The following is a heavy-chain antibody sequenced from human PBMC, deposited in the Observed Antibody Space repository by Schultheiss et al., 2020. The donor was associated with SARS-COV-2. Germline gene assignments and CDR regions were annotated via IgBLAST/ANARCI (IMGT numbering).Heavy chain of an antibody. V-gene: IGHV4-34*01. CDR3: ARTYYDILTGPKGWFDP. CDR2: IYYSGST. CDR1: GGSFSGYY. Sequence: SETLSLTCAVYGGSFSGYYWSWIRQPPGKGLEWIGYIYYSGSTYYNPSLKSRVTISVDTSKNQFSLKLSSVTAADTAVYYCARTYYDILTGPKGWFDPWGQGTLVTVSS. J-gene: IGHJ5*02. D-gene: IGHD3-9*01.